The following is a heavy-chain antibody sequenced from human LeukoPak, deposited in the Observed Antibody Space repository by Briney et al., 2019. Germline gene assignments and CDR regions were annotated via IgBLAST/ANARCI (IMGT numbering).Heavy chain of an antibody. V-gene: IGHV4-34*01. CDR3: ARSANYGDYAFQH. Sequence: SETLSLTCAVYGGSFSGYYWSWIRQPPGKGLEWIGSIYYSGSTYYNPSLKSRVTISVDTSKNQFSLKLSSMTAADTAVYYCARSANYGDYAFQHWGQGTLVTVSS. J-gene: IGHJ1*01. CDR2: IYYSGST. D-gene: IGHD4-17*01. CDR1: GGSFSGYY.